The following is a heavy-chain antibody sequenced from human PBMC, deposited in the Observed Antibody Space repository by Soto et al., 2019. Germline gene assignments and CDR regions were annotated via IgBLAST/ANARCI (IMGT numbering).Heavy chain of an antibody. V-gene: IGHV4-31*03. J-gene: IGHJ5*02. CDR1: GGSISSGGYY. CDR2: IYYSGST. Sequence: SETLSLTCTVSGGSISSGGYYWSWIRQHPGKGLEWIGYIYYSGSTYYNPSLKSRVTISVDTSRNQFSLKLSSVTAADTAVYYCARQVWSGYYTKQYNWFDPWGQGTRVTVSS. D-gene: IGHD3-3*01. CDR3: ARQVWSGYYTKQYNWFDP.